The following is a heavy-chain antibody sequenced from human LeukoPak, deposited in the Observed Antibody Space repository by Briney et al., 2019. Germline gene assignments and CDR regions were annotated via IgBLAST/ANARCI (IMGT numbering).Heavy chain of an antibody. J-gene: IGHJ5*02. D-gene: IGHD3-10*01. CDR3: ARRVHRGYYYGSGRLNWFDP. V-gene: IGHV5-51*01. Sequence: GESLKISCKASGYTFTSYWIGWVRQMPGKGLEWMGIIYPGDSDTRYSPSFQGQVTISADKSISTAYLQWSSLRASDTAMYYCARRVHRGYYYGSGRLNWFDPWGQGTLVTVSS. CDR2: IYPGDSDT. CDR1: GYTFTSYW.